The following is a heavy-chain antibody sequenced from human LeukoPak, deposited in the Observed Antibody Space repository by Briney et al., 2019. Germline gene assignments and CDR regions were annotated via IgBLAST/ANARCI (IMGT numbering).Heavy chain of an antibody. D-gene: IGHD6-13*01. Sequence: GESLKISCKGSGYSFTSYWIGWVRQMPGKGLEWMGIIYPGDSDTRYSPSFQGQVTISADKSISTAYLQWSSLKASDTAMYYCARRMSSSWYGLAFDIWGQGTMVTVSS. CDR3: ARRMSSSWYGLAFDI. V-gene: IGHV5-51*01. J-gene: IGHJ3*02. CDR1: GYSFTSYW. CDR2: IYPGDSDT.